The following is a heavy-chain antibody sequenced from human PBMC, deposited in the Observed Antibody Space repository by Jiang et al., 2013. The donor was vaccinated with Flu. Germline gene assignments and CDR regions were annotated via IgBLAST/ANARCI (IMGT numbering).Heavy chain of an antibody. CDR3: ARYYDSTGGHFDY. CDR2: TYYGSQWVN. D-gene: IGHD3-22*01. J-gene: IGHJ4*02. CDR1: GDSVSSDRAA. Sequence: SQTLSLTCAISGDSVSSDRAAWNWVRQSPSRGLEWLGRTYYGSQWVNEYATSLQSRITISPDTSKNQFSLQLNSVTPEDTAVYYCARYYDSTGGHFDYWGQGILVTVSS. V-gene: IGHV6-1*01.